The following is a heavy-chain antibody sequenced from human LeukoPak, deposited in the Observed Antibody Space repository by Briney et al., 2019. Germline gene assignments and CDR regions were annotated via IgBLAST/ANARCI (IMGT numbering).Heavy chain of an antibody. V-gene: IGHV4-30-4*01. CDR2: IYYSGST. Sequence: KPSETLSLTCTVSGGSISSGDYYWSWIRQPPGKGLEWIGYIYYSGSTYYNPSLKSRVTISVDTSKNQFSLKLSSVTAADTAVYYCSGYDPGNNWFDPWGQGTLVTVSS. J-gene: IGHJ5*02. D-gene: IGHD5-12*01. CDR3: SGYDPGNNWFDP. CDR1: GGSISSGDYY.